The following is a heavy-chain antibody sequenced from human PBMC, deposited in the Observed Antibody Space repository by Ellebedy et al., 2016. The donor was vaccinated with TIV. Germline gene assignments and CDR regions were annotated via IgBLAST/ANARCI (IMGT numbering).Heavy chain of an antibody. V-gene: IGHV1-69*10. Sequence: ASVKVSCKASGATFSRLGINWVRQAPGQGLEWMGGRIPVLGVPHFAQNFQGRVTVTTEESTSTVYLELSSLRSEDTAVYYCATVRMQNYGEGSYYCLDYWGQGTLVTVSS. CDR2: RIPVLGVP. CDR1: GATFSRLG. J-gene: IGHJ4*02. D-gene: IGHD3-10*01. CDR3: ATVRMQNYGEGSYYCLDY.